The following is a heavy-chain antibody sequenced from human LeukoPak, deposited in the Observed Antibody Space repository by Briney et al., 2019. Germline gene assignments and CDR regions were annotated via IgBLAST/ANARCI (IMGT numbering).Heavy chain of an antibody. J-gene: IGHJ6*02. CDR1: GYTFTSYG. Sequence: ASVKVSCKASGYTFTSYGISWVRQAPGQGLEWMGWISAYNGNTNYAQKLQGRVTITADESTSTAYMELSSLRSEDTAVYYCARGVWGSYRDDYYYYGMDVWGQGTTVTVSS. V-gene: IGHV1-18*01. CDR2: ISAYNGNT. D-gene: IGHD3-16*02. CDR3: ARGVWGSYRDDYYYYGMDV.